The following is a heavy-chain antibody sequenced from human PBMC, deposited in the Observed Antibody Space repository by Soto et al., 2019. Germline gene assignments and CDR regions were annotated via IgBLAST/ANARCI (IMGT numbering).Heavy chain of an antibody. Sequence: EVQLVESGGGLLQPGGSLRLSCTASGFTFSDYFMAWVRQAPGKGLEWVGRIKIWGDSYTTEYAASVKGRFTISRDDSKNSLFLQMNSLKTEDTAMYYCARENWYRFDPWGQGTLVIVSS. J-gene: IGHJ5*02. CDR3: ARENWYRFDP. CDR1: GFTFSDYF. V-gene: IGHV3-72*01. CDR2: IKIWGDSYTT. D-gene: IGHD6-13*01.